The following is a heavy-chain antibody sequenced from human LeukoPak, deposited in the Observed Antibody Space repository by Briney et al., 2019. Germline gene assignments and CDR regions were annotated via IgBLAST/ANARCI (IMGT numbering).Heavy chain of an antibody. CDR3: AWTDCSSTSCYRGGRAFDI. V-gene: IGHV4-39*01. CDR2: IYYSGST. J-gene: IGHJ3*02. Sequence: GSLRLSCAASGFAFSSYWMSWVRQPPGKGLEWIGSIYYSGSTYYNPSLKSRVTISVDTSKNQFSLKLSSVTAADTAVYYCAWTDCSSTSCYRGGRAFDIWGQGTMVTVSS. D-gene: IGHD2-2*01. CDR1: GFAFSSYW.